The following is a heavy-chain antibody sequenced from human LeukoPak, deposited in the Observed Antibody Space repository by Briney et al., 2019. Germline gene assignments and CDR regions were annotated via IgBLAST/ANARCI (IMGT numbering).Heavy chain of an antibody. CDR1: GFTFSSYA. CDR2: ISGSGGST. V-gene: IGHV3-23*01. CDR3: AKHRVYCTNGVCHLSPYYYYGMDV. J-gene: IGHJ6*02. D-gene: IGHD2-8*01. Sequence: PGGSLRLSCAASGFTFSSYAMSWVRQAPGKGLEWVSAISGSGGSTYYADSVKGRFTISRDNSKNTLYLQMNSLRAEDTAVYYCAKHRVYCTNGVCHLSPYYYYGMDVWGQGTTVTVSS.